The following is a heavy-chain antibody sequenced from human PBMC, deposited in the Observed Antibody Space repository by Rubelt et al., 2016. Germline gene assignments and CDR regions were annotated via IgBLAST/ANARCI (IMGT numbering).Heavy chain of an antibody. CDR2: INPSGGST. CDR1: GYIFTSYS. Sequence: GYIFTSYSMHWVRQAPGQGLEWMGIINPSGGSTTYAQQFQGRVSMTRDTSTSTVYMEPSSLRYEDTALYYCARDSSNLAARLPNFDYWGQGTLVSVSS. V-gene: IGHV1-46*01. J-gene: IGHJ4*02. D-gene: IGHD6-6*01. CDR3: ARDSSNLAARLPNFDY.